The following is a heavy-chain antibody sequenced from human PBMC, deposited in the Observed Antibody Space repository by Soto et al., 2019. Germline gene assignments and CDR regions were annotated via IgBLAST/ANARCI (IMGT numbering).Heavy chain of an antibody. V-gene: IGHV1-46*01. J-gene: IGHJ6*02. CDR2: INPSGGST. CDR1: GYTFTSYY. Sequence: ASVKVSCKASGYTFTSYYMHWVRQAPGQGLEWMGIINPSGGSTSYAQKFQGRVTMTRDMSTSTAYMELSSLRAEDTAVYYCAKDEVGAVYYYYYGMDVWGQGTTVTVSS. CDR3: AKDEVGAVYYYYYGMDV. D-gene: IGHD1-26*01.